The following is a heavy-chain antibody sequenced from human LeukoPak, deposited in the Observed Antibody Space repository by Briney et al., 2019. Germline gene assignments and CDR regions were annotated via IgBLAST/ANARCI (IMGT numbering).Heavy chain of an antibody. D-gene: IGHD4-11*01. V-gene: IGHV1-8*01. CDR1: GYTFTSYT. Sequence: GASVKVSCKASGYTFTSYTMHWVRQATGQGLEWMGWMNPNSGNTGYAQKFQGRVTMTRNTSISTAYMELSSLRSEDTAVYYCARQQGLQNLNFDYWGQGTLVTVSS. CDR3: ARQQGLQNLNFDY. J-gene: IGHJ4*02. CDR2: MNPNSGNT.